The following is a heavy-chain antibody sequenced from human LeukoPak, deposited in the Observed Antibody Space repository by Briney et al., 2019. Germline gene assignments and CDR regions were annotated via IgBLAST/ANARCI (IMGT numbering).Heavy chain of an antibody. CDR2: ISGSGGST. V-gene: IGHV3-23*01. Sequence: GGSLRLSCAASGFTFSSYAMSWVRQAPGKGLEWVSAISGSGGSTYYADSVKGRFTISRDNSKNTLYLQMGSLRAEDMAVYYCARSMTTVTTPYFDYWGQGTLVTVSS. CDR3: ARSMTTVTTPYFDY. CDR1: GFTFSSYA. J-gene: IGHJ4*02. D-gene: IGHD4-17*01.